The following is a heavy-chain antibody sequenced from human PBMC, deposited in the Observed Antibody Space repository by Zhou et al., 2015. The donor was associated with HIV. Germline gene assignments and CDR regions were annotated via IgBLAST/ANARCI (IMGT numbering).Heavy chain of an antibody. V-gene: IGHV1-69*01. CDR2: IIPIFGTA. CDR3: ARGVGHGGGLDY. D-gene: IGHD2-15*01. Sequence: QVQLVQSAAEVKEPGSSVKVSCKASGGTFGNNGISWVRQAPGQGLEWMGGIIPIFGTANYAQKFQGRVTITADESTSTAYMELSSLRSEDTAVYYCARGVGHGGGLDYWGQGNPGHRLL. J-gene: IGHJ4*02. CDR1: GGTFGNNG.